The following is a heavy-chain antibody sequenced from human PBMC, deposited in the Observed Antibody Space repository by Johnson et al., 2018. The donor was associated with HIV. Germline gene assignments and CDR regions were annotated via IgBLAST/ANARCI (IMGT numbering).Heavy chain of an antibody. CDR1: GFTVSNNF. CDR3: ARDPITPYERGPDAFDV. CDR2: IYSGGRT. D-gene: IGHD2-21*01. V-gene: IGHV3-53*01. J-gene: IGHJ3*01. Sequence: VQLVESGGGLIQPGGSLRLSCAASGFTVSNNFMSWVRQAPGKGLEWVSVIYSGGRTYYTDSVKGRFTISRDTAKNTLYLQMNSLRVEDTAVYYCARDPITPYERGPDAFDVWGQGTMVTVSS.